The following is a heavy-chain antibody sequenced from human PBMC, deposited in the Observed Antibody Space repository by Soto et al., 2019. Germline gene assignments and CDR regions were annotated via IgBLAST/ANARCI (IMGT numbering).Heavy chain of an antibody. CDR2: IGSSSSYT. D-gene: IGHD2-2*01. CDR1: GFTFSDYY. V-gene: IGHV3-11*06. Sequence: GGSLRLSYAASGFTFSDYYMRRIRQAPGKGLEWVSYIGSSSSYTNYADSVKGRFTISRDNAKNSLYLQMNSLRAEDTAVYYCARDYCSSTSCLKWFDPWGQGTLVTVSS. CDR3: ARDYCSSTSCLKWFDP. J-gene: IGHJ5*02.